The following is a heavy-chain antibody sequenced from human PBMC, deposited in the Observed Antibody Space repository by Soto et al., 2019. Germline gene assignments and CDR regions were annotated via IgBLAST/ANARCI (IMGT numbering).Heavy chain of an antibody. J-gene: IGHJ6*02. V-gene: IGHV4-59*01. Sequence: QVQLQESGPGLVKPSETLSLTCTVSGASISSYYWSWIRQPPGKGLDWIGYIFSSGTTNYNPSLRSRVTVSVDTSKNQFSLKMTSVTAADTAVYYCARVWVVGFYYGMDVWGQGTTVTVSS. D-gene: IGHD2-2*01. CDR1: GASISSYY. CDR2: IFSSGTT. CDR3: ARVWVVGFYYGMDV.